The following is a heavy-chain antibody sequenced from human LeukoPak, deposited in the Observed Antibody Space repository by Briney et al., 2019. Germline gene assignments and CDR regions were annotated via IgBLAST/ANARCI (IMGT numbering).Heavy chain of an antibody. Sequence: GGSLRLSCAASGFTFSSYGMHWVRQAPGKGLEWVAVISYDGSNKYFADSVKGRFTISRDNSKNTLYLQMNSLRAEDTAVYYCARDVAAPGGVYFDYWGQGTLVTVSS. J-gene: IGHJ4*02. CDR3: ARDVAAPGGVYFDY. CDR1: GFTFSSYG. CDR2: ISYDGSNK. V-gene: IGHV3-30*03. D-gene: IGHD3-16*01.